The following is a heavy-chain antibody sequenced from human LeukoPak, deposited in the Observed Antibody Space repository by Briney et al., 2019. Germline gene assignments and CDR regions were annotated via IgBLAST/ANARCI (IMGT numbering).Heavy chain of an antibody. Sequence: ASVKVSCKVSGYTLTELSMHWVRQAPGKELEWMGGFDPEDGETIYAQKFQGRVTMTEDTSTDTAYMELSSLRSEDTAVYYCATGGGRLRYYYYYYGMDVWGQGTTVTVSS. J-gene: IGHJ6*02. V-gene: IGHV1-24*01. CDR2: FDPEDGET. D-gene: IGHD4-17*01. CDR1: GYTLTELS. CDR3: ATGGGRLRYYYYYYGMDV.